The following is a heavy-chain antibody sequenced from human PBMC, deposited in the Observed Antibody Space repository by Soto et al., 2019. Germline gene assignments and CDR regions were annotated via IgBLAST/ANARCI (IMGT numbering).Heavy chain of an antibody. CDR1: GFTFSSYA. J-gene: IGHJ5*02. CDR3: AKDPGDSSGYYPNWFDP. CDR2: ISGSGGST. Sequence: EVQLLESGGGLVQPGGSLRLSCAASGFTFSSYAMSWVRQAPGKGLEWVSAISGSGGSTYYADSVKGRFTISRDNSKNTLYLQMNSLRVEDTAVYYCAKDPGDSSGYYPNWFDPWGQGTLVTVSS. V-gene: IGHV3-23*01. D-gene: IGHD3-22*01.